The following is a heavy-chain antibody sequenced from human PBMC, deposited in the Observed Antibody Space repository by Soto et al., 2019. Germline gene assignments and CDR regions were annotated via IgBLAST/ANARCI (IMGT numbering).Heavy chain of an antibody. J-gene: IGHJ4*02. V-gene: IGHV4-59*01. Sequence: SETLSLTCTVSGGSMSSYYWTWLRQSPGRGLEWIGYISYSGSTYYNPSLKSRVTISADTSKNQFSLRMNSMIAADTAVYYCARADPDASVGYWGQGTLVTAPQ. D-gene: IGHD2-15*01. CDR1: GGSMSSYY. CDR2: ISYSGST. CDR3: ARADPDASVGY.